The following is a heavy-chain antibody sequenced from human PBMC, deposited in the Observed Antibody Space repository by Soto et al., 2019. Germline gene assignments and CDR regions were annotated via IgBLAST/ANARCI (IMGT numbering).Heavy chain of an antibody. CDR1: GFSFSSYT. V-gene: IGHV3-30*04. Sequence: VQLVESGGGVVQPGRSLRLSCAASGFSFSSYTMHWVRQTPGRGLQWVAVTSYDGTNKYYADSVRGRFTISRDNSNSTLYLQMNNLRADDTAVYYCVGAAMWTGKGFEAWGQGTLLTVSS. CDR2: TSYDGTNK. CDR3: VGAAMWTGKGFEA. D-gene: IGHD3-9*01. J-gene: IGHJ5*02.